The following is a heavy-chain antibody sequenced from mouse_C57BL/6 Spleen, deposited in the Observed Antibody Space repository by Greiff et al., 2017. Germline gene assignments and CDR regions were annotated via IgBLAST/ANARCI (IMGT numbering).Heavy chain of an antibody. V-gene: IGHV1-18*01. CDR2: ITPNNGGT. CDR3: ATIYYDYDRAWFAY. J-gene: IGHJ3*01. D-gene: IGHD2-4*01. Sequence: VQLKESGPELVKPGASVKIPCKASGYTFTDYNMDWVKQSHGKSLEWIGDITPNNGGTIYNQKFKGKAKLTVDKSSSTAYMALRSLTSEDTAVYYCATIYYDYDRAWFAYWGQGTLVTVSA. CDR1: GYTFTDYN.